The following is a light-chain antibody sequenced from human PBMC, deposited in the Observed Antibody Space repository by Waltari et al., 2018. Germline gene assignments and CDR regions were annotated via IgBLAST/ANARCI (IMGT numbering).Light chain of an antibody. CDR3: QQYNNWPPDPT. J-gene: IGKJ1*01. CDR2: GAS. CDR1: QSISSN. V-gene: IGKV3D-15*01. Sequence: IVMTQSPATLSVFPGERATLSCRASQSISSNLAWYQQKPGQAPRLLIYGASTRATGIPDRFTGSGSWIEFTLTINSLQSEDFAVYYCQQYNNWPPDPTFGQGTKVEIK.